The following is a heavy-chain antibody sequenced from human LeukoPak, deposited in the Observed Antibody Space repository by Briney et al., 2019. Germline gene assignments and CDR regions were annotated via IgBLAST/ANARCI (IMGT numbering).Heavy chain of an antibody. V-gene: IGHV3-23*01. CDR2: IGGGGVDR. CDR1: GFTFSEFA. J-gene: IGHJ3*01. Sequence: GGSLRLSCVASGFTFSEFAMNWVRQVPGKGPEWVSHIGGGGVDREYEESVKGRFTVSRDNSRDSLYLQMNSLRGEDTAIYYCAKDSIERNGVYDAFDVWGQGTKVTVAS. D-gene: IGHD2-8*01. CDR3: AKDSIERNGVYDAFDV.